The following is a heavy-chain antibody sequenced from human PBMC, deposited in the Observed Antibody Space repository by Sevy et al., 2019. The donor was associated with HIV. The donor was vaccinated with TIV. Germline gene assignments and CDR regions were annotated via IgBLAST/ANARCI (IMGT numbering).Heavy chain of an antibody. V-gene: IGHV1-18*04. J-gene: IGHJ4*02. CDR3: TRDLGSSPASFFDY. CDR1: GYTFTSFG. Sequence: ASVKVSCKASGYTFTSFGISWVRQAPGQGPEWMAWISAYNGHTNYAQKFQGRVTMTQDISTSTVYMEWRSLRSDETAIYYCTRDLGSSPASFFDYWGQGTLVNVSS. D-gene: IGHD6-19*01. CDR2: ISAYNGHT.